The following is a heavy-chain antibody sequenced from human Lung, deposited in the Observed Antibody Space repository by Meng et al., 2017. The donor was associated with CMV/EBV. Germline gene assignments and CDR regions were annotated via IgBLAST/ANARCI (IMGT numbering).Heavy chain of an antibody. Sequence: ESXKISXAASGFTFSGSAMHWVRQASGKGLEWVGRIRSKANSYATAYAASVKGRFTISRDDSKNTAYLQMNSLKTEDTAVYYCTRRGPAAMGGMDVWGQGXTVTV. V-gene: IGHV3-73*01. D-gene: IGHD2-2*01. CDR3: TRRGPAAMGGMDV. CDR2: IRSKANSYAT. CDR1: GFTFSGSA. J-gene: IGHJ6*02.